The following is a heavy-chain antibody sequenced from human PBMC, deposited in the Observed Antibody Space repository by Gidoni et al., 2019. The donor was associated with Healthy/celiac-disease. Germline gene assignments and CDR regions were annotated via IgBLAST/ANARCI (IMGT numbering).Heavy chain of an antibody. V-gene: IGHV3-48*01. CDR1: GFTFSSYS. CDR3: ARGYRAVDRYFDY. D-gene: IGHD3-16*02. J-gene: IGHJ4*02. Sequence: EVQLVESGGGLVQPGGSLRLSCAASGFTFSSYSMNWVRQAPGKGLEWVSYISSSSSTIYYADSVKGRFTISRDNAKNSLYLQMNSLRAEDTAVYYCARGYRAVDRYFDYWGQGTLVTVSS. CDR2: ISSSSSTI.